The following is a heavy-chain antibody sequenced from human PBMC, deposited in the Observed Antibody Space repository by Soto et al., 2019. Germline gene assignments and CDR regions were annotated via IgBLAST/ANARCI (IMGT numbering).Heavy chain of an antibody. CDR3: ARSPEATVTAFDY. Sequence: QVQLQESGPGLVKPSQTLSLTCTVSGGSISSGGYYWSWIRQHPGKGLEWIGYIYYSGSTYYNPSRKSLVTISVDTSKNQFFLQLSSVTSADTAVYYCARSPEATVTAFDYWGQGTLVTVPS. D-gene: IGHD4-17*01. CDR1: GGSISSGGYY. V-gene: IGHV4-31*01. J-gene: IGHJ4*02. CDR2: IYYSGST.